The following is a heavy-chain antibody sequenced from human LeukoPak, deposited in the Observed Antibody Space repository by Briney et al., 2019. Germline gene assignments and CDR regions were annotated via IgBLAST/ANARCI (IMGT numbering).Heavy chain of an antibody. Sequence: ASVKVSCKASGYTFTSYDINWVRQATGQGLEWMGWMNPNSGNTGYAQKFQGRVTITRNTSISTAYMELSSLRSEDTAVYYCARDQQLDYYYYMDVWGKGTTVTVSS. CDR2: MNPNSGNT. CDR1: GYTFTSYD. J-gene: IGHJ6*03. D-gene: IGHD6-6*01. V-gene: IGHV1-8*03. CDR3: ARDQQLDYYYYMDV.